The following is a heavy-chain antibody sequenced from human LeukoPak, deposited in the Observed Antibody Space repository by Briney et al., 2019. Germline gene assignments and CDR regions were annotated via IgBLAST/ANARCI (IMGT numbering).Heavy chain of an antibody. CDR2: ISSDGSIK. V-gene: IGHV3-30*18. Sequence: PGGSLRLSCAASGCTFSSYGMQWVRQAPGKGLEWVAVISSDGSIKVYADSVKGRFTLSRDNSINTVDLQMNSLRAEDMAVYYCVKEYHSRGFGAYFDYWGQGTLVTVSS. D-gene: IGHD3-3*01. J-gene: IGHJ4*02. CDR1: GCTFSSYG. CDR3: VKEYHSRGFGAYFDY.